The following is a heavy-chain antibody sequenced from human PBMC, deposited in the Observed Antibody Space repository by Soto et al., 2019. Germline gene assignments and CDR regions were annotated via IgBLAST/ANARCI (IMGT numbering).Heavy chain of an antibody. CDR3: ASVAGRGNYYYYYGMDV. V-gene: IGHV4-59*01. CDR1: GGSISSYY. Sequence: SETLSLTCTVSGGSISSYYWSWIRQPPGKGLEWIGYIYYSGCTNYNPSLKSRVTISVDTSKNQFSLKLSSVTAADTAVYYCASVAGRGNYYYYYGMDVWGQGTTVTVSS. CDR2: IYYSGCT. J-gene: IGHJ6*02. D-gene: IGHD6-19*01.